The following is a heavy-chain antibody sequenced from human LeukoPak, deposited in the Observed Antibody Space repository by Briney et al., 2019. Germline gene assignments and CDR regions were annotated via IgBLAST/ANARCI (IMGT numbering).Heavy chain of an antibody. CDR2: INWNGGST. V-gene: IGHV3-20*04. CDR1: GFTFDDYG. CDR3: AKRYPGSSSWYVPYYYYMDV. D-gene: IGHD6-13*01. Sequence: GGSLRLSCAASGFTFDDYGMSWVRQAPGKGLEWVSGINWNGGSTGYADSVKGRFTISRDNAKNSLYLQMNSLRAEDTAVYYCAKRYPGSSSWYVPYYYYMDVWGKGTTVTVSS. J-gene: IGHJ6*03.